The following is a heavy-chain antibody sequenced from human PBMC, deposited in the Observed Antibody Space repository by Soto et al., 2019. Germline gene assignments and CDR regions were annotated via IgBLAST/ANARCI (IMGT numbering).Heavy chain of an antibody. V-gene: IGHV4-34*01. CDR1: GGSFSGYY. J-gene: IGHJ6*02. CDR2: INHSGST. CDR3: ARGDSMVRGVMSYYYYYGMDV. Sequence: PSETLSLTCAVYGGSFSGYYWSWIRQPPGKGLEWIGEINHSGSTNYNPPLKSRVTISVDTSKNQFSLKLSSVTAADTAVYYCARGDSMVRGVMSYYYYYGMDVWGQGTTVTVSS. D-gene: IGHD3-10*01.